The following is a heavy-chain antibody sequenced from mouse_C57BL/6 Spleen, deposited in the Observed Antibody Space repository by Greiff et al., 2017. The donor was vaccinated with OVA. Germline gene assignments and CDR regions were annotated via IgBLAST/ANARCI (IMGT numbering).Heavy chain of an antibody. CDR1: GFTFSSYG. D-gene: IGHD2-4*01. CDR2: ISSGGSYT. J-gene: IGHJ2*01. V-gene: IGHV5-6*01. Sequence: EVKLMESGGDLVKPGGSLKLSCAASGFTFSSYGMSWVRQTPDKRLEWVATISSGGSYTYYPDSVKGRFTISRDNAKNTLYLQMSSLKSEDTAMYYCARHDHVITTVDYWGQGTTLTVSS. CDR3: ARHDHVITTVDY.